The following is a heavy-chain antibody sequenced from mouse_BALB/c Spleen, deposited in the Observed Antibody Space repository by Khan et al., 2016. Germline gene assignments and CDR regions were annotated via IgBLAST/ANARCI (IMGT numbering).Heavy chain of an antibody. CDR3: GRYDGSTYVRGIDY. V-gene: IGHV3-8*02. Sequence: EVQLQESGPSLVKLSQTLSLTCSVTGYSITSGYWNWIRKFPGNKLEYMGYISHSGSTYYNPSLKSRISTIRDTSKNQYYLQLNSVTTEDTATYYCGRYDGSTYVRGIDYWGQGTSVTVSS. D-gene: IGHD1-1*01. CDR1: GYSITSGY. CDR2: ISHSGST. J-gene: IGHJ4*01.